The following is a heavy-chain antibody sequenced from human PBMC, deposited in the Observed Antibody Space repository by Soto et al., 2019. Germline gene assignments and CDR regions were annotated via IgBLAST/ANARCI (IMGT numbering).Heavy chain of an antibody. D-gene: IGHD6-6*01. CDR3: AREGNSFP. CDR1: GYSFTSYW. V-gene: IGHV5-10-1*01. Sequence: PGESLKISGEGSGYSFTSYWITWVRQMPGKGLEWMGRIDPSDSYTNYSPSFQGHVAISTDKSISTAYLQWSSLKASDTAMYYCAREGNSFPWGQGTLVTVSS. J-gene: IGHJ5*02. CDR2: IDPSDSYT.